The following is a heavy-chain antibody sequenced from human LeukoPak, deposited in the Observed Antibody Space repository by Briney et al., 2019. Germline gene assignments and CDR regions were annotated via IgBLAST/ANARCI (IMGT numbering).Heavy chain of an antibody. J-gene: IGHJ6*02. CDR1: GFTFSSYA. D-gene: IGHD3-3*01. CDR2: ISGSGGST. CDR3: AKASRGGDYDFWSGDEEYYYYGMDV. Sequence: QPGGSLRLSCAASGFTFSSYAMSWVRQAPGKGLGWVSAISGSGGSTYYADSVKGRFTISRDNSKNTLYLQMNSLRAEDTAVYYCAKASRGGDYDFWSGDEEYYYYGMDVWGQGTTVTVSS. V-gene: IGHV3-23*01.